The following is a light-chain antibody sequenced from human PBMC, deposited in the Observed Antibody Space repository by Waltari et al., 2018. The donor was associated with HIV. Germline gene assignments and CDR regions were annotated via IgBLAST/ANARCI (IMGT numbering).Light chain of an antibody. V-gene: IGKV1-8*01. CDR1: QDVGSS. CDR3: QQYDSYSWT. Sequence: AIRMTQSPSSFSASTGDRVTITCRASQDVGSSLAWYKQKPGQAPQLLIYAASTLQSGVPSRFSGSGSGTNFTLTIGCLQSEDFATYYCQQYDSYSWTFGQGTKVEIK. J-gene: IGKJ1*01. CDR2: AAS.